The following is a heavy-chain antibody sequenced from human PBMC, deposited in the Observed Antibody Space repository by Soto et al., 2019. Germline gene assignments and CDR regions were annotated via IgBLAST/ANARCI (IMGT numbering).Heavy chain of an antibody. CDR2: IYPGDSDT. V-gene: IGHV5-51*01. CDR3: ARPRRGYCISTSCLKSKIYYYGMDV. CDR1: GYSFTSYW. Sequence: EVQLVQSGAEVKKPGESLKISCKGSGYSFTSYWIGWVRQMPGKGLEWMGIIYPGDSDTRYSPSFQGQVTISADKSISTAYLQWSSLKASDTAMYYCARPRRGYCISTSCLKSKIYYYGMDVWGQGTTVTVSS. J-gene: IGHJ6*02. D-gene: IGHD2-2*01.